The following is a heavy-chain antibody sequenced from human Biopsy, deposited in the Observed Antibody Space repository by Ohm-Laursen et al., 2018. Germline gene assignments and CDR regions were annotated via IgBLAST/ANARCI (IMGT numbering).Heavy chain of an antibody. CDR2: ITNTGRTV. Sequence: SLRLSCAASGFTPSDYYMNWIRQAPGKGLEWVSFITNTGRTVYADSVKGRFTISRDNADNSLHLQMKSLRAEDTAVYYCARELGNGMDVWGQGTPVTVSS. V-gene: IGHV3-11*01. CDR3: ARELGNGMDV. J-gene: IGHJ6*02. CDR1: GFTPSDYY.